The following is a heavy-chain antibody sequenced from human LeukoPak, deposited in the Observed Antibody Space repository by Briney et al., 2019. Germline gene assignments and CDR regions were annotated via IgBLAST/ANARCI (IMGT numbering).Heavy chain of an antibody. V-gene: IGHV3-11*01. CDR3: ARKSPPGIAVAGYYFDY. CDR1: GFTFSDYY. D-gene: IGHD6-19*01. J-gene: IGHJ4*02. CDR2: ISSSGSTI. Sequence: KTGGSLRLSCAASGFTFSDYYMSWIRQAPGKGLEWVSYISSSGSTIYYADSVKGRFTISRDNAKNSLYLQMNSLRAEDTAMYYCARKSPPGIAVAGYYFDYWGQGTLVTVSS.